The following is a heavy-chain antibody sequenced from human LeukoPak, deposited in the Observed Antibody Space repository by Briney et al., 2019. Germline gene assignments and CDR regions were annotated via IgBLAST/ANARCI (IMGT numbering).Heavy chain of an antibody. CDR1: GFTVSSNY. J-gene: IGHJ4*02. CDR3: ARELLSAGGPMIDY. V-gene: IGHV3-66*01. D-gene: IGHD3-9*01. CDR2: IYSGGST. Sequence: GGSLRLSCAASGFTVSSNYMSWVRQAPGKGLEWVSVIYSGGSTYYADSVKGRFTISRDNSKNTLYLQMNSLRAEDTAVYCCARELLSAGGPMIDYWGQGTLVTVSS.